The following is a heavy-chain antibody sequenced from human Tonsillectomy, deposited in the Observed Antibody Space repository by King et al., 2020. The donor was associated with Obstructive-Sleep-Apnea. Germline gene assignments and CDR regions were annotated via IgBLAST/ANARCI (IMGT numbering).Heavy chain of an antibody. J-gene: IGHJ4*02. CDR1: GFTFSSYS. D-gene: IGHD3-3*01. CDR3: ARDPSTYYDFWSRQGYYFDY. CDR2: ISSSSSTK. Sequence: VQLVESGGGLVQPGGSLRLSCAASGFTFSSYSMNWVRQVPGKGLEWVSYISSSSSTKYYADALRGRFTISRDNAKNSLFLQMNSLRAEDTAVYYCARDPSTYYDFWSRQGYYFDYWGQGTLVTVSS. V-gene: IGHV3-48*04.